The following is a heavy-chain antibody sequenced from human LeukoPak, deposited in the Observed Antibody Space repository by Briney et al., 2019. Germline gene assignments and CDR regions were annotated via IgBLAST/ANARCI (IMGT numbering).Heavy chain of an antibody. CDR2: IYYSGST. CDR1: GGSLSSGGYY. J-gene: IGHJ4*02. D-gene: IGHD3-22*01. V-gene: IGHV4-31*03. CDR3: ARTTRYYDSSGCFDF. Sequence: TLSPTCTVSGGSLSSGGYYWSWIRQHPGKGLEWIRYIYYSGSTYYNPSLKSRVTISVDTSKNQFSLKMSSVTAADTAVYYCARTTRYYDSSGCFDFWGQGTLGTVSS.